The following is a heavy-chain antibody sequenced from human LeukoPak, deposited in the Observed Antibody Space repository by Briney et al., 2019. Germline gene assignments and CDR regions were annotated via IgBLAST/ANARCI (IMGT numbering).Heavy chain of an antibody. CDR3: ARDRCSSTSCPIDY. CDR2: INWNGGST. CDR1: GFTFDDYG. J-gene: IGHJ4*02. Sequence: GGSLRLSCAASGFTFDDYGMSWVRQAPGKGLEWVSGINWNGGSTRYADSVKGRFTISRDNAKNSLYLQMNSLRAEDTAVYYCARDRCSSTSCPIDYWGQGTLVTVSS. V-gene: IGHV3-20*04. D-gene: IGHD2-2*01.